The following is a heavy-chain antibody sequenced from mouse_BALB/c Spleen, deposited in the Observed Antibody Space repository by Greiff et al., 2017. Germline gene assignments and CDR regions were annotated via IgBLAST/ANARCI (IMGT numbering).Heavy chain of an antibody. CDR1: GFTFTDYY. V-gene: IGHV7-3*02. J-gene: IGHJ4*01. Sequence: EVQGVESGGGLVQPGGSLRLSCATSGFTFTDYYMSWVRQPPGMALEWLGFIRNKANGYTTEYSASVKGRFTISRDNSQSILYLQMNTLRAEDSATYYCARDPIYDGYSYAMDYWGQGTSVTVSS. CDR2: IRNKANGYTT. CDR3: ARDPIYDGYSYAMDY. D-gene: IGHD2-3*01.